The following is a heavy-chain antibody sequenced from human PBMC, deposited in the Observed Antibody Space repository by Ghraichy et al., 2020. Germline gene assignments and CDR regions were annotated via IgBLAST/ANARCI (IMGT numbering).Heavy chain of an antibody. CDR3: AKLSGTRMHYYYYNLDV. J-gene: IGHJ6*03. V-gene: IGHV3-23*01. CDR1: GFTFSDYA. Sequence: LSLTCAASGFTFSDYAMSWVRQTPGKGLEWVSTVSRGGTISFYADSVRGRFNISRDSSKNTLYLQMDILRAEDTALYFCAKLSGTRMHYYYYNLDVWGKGTMVTVSS. CDR2: VSRGGTIS. D-gene: IGHD2-15*01.